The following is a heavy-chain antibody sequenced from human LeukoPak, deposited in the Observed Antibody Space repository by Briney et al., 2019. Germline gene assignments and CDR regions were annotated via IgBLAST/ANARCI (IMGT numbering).Heavy chain of an antibody. J-gene: IGHJ4*02. CDR1: GFTFSSYA. D-gene: IGHD3-9*01. Sequence: RGSLRLSCAASGFTFSSYAMSWVRQAAGKGLEWVSAISGSGGSTYYADSVKGRFTISRDNSKNPLYLQMNSLRAEDTAVYYCARAILTGPSTFDNWGQGTLVTVSS. V-gene: IGHV3-23*01. CDR2: ISGSGGST. CDR3: ARAILTGPSTFDN.